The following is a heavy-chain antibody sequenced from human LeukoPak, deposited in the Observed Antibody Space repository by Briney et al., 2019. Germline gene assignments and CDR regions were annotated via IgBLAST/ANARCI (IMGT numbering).Heavy chain of an antibody. CDR3: ATSVPATAIYAFDI. J-gene: IGHJ3*02. CDR1: GGSFSGYY. Sequence: SETLSLTCAVYGGSFSGYYWSWIRQPPGKGLEWIGEIKHSGSTNYNPSLKSRVTISVDTSKNQFSLKLSSVTAADTAVYYCATSVPATAIYAFDIWGQGTTVTVSS. D-gene: IGHD2-2*01. V-gene: IGHV4-34*01. CDR2: IKHSGST.